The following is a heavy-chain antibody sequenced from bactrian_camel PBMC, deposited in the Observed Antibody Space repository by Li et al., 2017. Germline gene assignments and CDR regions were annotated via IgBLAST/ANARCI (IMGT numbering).Heavy chain of an antibody. CDR1: AYTPANVR. D-gene: IGHD6*01. V-gene: IGHV3S1*01. Sequence: VQLVESGGGSVQAGGSLRLSCAFDAYTPANVRMAWFRQPPGKSHEGVAAIDTRGSVTIADSVKGRFSISKDNAKSTVYLQMNNLQPEDTATYYCAEGRGSRGEHCYSLNYWGQRTQVTVS. J-gene: IGHJ4*01. CDR2: IDTRGSVT. CDR3: AEGRGSRGEHCYSLNY.